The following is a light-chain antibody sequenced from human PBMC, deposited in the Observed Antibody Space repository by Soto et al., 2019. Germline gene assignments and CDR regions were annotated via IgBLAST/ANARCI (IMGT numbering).Light chain of an antibody. V-gene: IGLV2-14*03. J-gene: IGLJ1*01. CDR3: SSYTSSSAFFV. Sequence: LTQPASVSGSPGRSITISCTGTSSDVGGYNYVSWYQQHPGKAPKFMIYDVNNRPSGVSNRFSGSKSGNTASLTISGLQAEDEADYYCSSYTSSSAFFVFGTGTKVTV. CDR1: SSDVGGYNY. CDR2: DVN.